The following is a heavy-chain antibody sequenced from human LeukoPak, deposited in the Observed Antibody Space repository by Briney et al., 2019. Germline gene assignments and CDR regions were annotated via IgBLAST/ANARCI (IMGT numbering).Heavy chain of an antibody. CDR2: IYSGGST. Sequence: GGSLRLSCAASGFTVSSNYMSWVRQAPGKGLEWVSVIYSGGSTYYADSVKGRFTISRDNSKNTLYLQMNSLRAEDTAVYYCARKTYYYESSDFGWFDFWGQGTLVNVSS. CDR1: GFTVSSNY. J-gene: IGHJ5*01. D-gene: IGHD3-22*01. V-gene: IGHV3-53*01. CDR3: ARKTYYYESSDFGWFDF.